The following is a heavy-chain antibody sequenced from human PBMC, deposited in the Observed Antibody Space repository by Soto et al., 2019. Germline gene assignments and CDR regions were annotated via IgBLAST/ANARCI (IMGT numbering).Heavy chain of an antibody. CDR2: IYYSGST. Sequence: SETLSLTCTVSGGSISSSSYYWGWIRQPPGKGLEWIGSIYYSGSTYYNPSLKSRVTISVDTSKNQFSLKLSSVTAADTAVYYCARTRGYSRPENAFDIWGQGTMVTVSS. CDR3: ARTRGYSRPENAFDI. D-gene: IGHD6-13*01. CDR1: GGSISSSSYY. J-gene: IGHJ3*02. V-gene: IGHV4-39*01.